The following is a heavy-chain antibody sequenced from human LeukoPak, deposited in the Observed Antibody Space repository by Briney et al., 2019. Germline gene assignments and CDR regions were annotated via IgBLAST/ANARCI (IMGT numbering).Heavy chain of an antibody. Sequence: SETLSLTCTVSGVSISSSYSYWGWIPQPPGMGLEWSGSIYYTGNTYYNASLKSQVSISIDTSKNQFSLKVTSVTAADTAVYYCARQTGSGLFILPGGQGTLVTVSS. D-gene: IGHD3/OR15-3a*01. J-gene: IGHJ4*02. CDR3: ARQTGSGLFILP. V-gene: IGHV4-39*01. CDR1: GVSISSSYSY. CDR2: IYYTGNT.